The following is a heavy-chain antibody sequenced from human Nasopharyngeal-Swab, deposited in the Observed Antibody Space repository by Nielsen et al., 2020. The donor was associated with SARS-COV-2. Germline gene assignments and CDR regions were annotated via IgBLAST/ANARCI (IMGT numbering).Heavy chain of an antibody. Sequence: GESLKISCAASGFTFSNFAMSWVRQAPGKGLEWVSVISGDSDSTYYTDSVRGRFTISRDNSKNTLNLQMNNLRAEDTAIHYCAKDRDSGDDSEEYYHYYGMDVWGQGAPVTVSS. CDR2: ISGDSDST. V-gene: IGHV3-23*01. CDR1: GFTFSNFA. CDR3: AKDRDSGDDSEEYYHYYGMDV. D-gene: IGHD5-12*01. J-gene: IGHJ6*02.